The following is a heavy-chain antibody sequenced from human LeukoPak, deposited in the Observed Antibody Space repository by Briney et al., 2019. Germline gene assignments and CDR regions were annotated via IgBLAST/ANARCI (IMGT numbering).Heavy chain of an antibody. V-gene: IGHV4-61*02. Sequence: SQTLSLTRTVSGGSVSSGSYYWRWIRQPAGKGLEWIGRIYTSGSTNYNPSLKSRVTISVDTSKNQFSLRLSSVTATDTAVYYCARGAGFLGDMDVWGKGTTVTVSS. CDR2: IYTSGST. J-gene: IGHJ6*03. CDR3: ARGAGFLGDMDV. CDR1: GGSVSSGSYY. D-gene: IGHD3-16*01.